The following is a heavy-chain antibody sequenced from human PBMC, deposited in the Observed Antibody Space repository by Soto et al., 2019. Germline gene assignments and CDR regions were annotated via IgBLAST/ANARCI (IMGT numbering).Heavy chain of an antibody. CDR2: IWYDGSNK. J-gene: IGHJ6*02. CDR3: ARDFSGMDV. Sequence: QVQLVESGGGVVQPGRSLRLSCAASGFTFSSYGMHWVRQAPGKGLEWVAVIWYDGSNKYYADSVKGRFTISRDNSKNTLYLQMNSQRAEDTAVYYCARDFSGMDVWGQGTTVTVSS. V-gene: IGHV3-33*01. CDR1: GFTFSSYG.